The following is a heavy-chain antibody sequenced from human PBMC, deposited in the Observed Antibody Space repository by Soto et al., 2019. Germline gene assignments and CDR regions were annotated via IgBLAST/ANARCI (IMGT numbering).Heavy chain of an antibody. CDR3: SRLWAGGDDRDSPPYYLDS. D-gene: IGHD3-16*01. J-gene: IGHJ4*02. Sequence: EVQLVESGGGLVQPGGSVIISCAASGFTFSGSAIHWVRQASGKGLEWLGRIKTRSYNYATAYTASLKGRFTISRDDSKKTLYLQMNSLKTKDTAVYFCSRLWAGGDDRDSPPYYLDSWGQGTLVTVSS. CDR2: IKTRSYNYAT. V-gene: IGHV3-73*02. CDR1: GFTFSGSA.